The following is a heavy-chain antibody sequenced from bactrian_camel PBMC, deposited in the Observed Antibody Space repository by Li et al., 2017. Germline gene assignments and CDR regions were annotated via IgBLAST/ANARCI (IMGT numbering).Heavy chain of an antibody. D-gene: IGHD2*01. V-gene: IGHV3S40*01. Sequence: VQLVESGGGLVQPGGSLRLSCAASGFTFSTYAMSWVRQAPGKGLEWVSLITSGGGTPLYADSVKGRFTISRDNAKNTYYLEMNSLKPEDTAMYYCAANFGPYCSGPYPARRANFLGQGTQVTVS. J-gene: IGHJ4*01. CDR2: ITSGGGTP. CDR1: GFTFSTYA.